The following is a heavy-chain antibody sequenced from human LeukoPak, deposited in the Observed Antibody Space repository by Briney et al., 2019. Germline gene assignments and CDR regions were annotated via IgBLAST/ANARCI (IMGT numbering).Heavy chain of an antibody. Sequence: ASVKVSCKASGYTFDSYGISWVRQAPGRGLEWMGWISAYNENTNYARKVQGRVIMTTDKSTSTAYMELRSLRSDDTAVYYCARESLLRYCNDNRCHYDHYGMDVWGQGTRVTVSS. CDR1: GYTFDSYG. D-gene: IGHD3-22*01. J-gene: IGHJ6*02. V-gene: IGHV1-18*01. CDR3: ARESLLRYCNDNRCHYDHYGMDV. CDR2: ISAYNENT.